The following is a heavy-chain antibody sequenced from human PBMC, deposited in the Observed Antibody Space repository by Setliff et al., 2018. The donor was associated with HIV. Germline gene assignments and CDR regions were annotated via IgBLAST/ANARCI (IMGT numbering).Heavy chain of an antibody. Sequence: SETLSLTCTVSGGSISSGDYYWSWIRQPPGKGLEWIGYIYYSGSTYYNPSHKSRVTISVDTSKNQFSLKLSSVTAADTAVYYCARVNYYDSSGYYEDAFDIWGQGTMVTVSS. V-gene: IGHV4-30-4*08. CDR2: IYYSGST. CDR3: ARVNYYDSSGYYEDAFDI. D-gene: IGHD3-22*01. J-gene: IGHJ3*02. CDR1: GGSISSGDYY.